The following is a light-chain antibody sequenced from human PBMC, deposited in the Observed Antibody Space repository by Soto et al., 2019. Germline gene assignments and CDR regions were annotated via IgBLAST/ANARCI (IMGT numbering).Light chain of an antibody. CDR1: NIGAKS. CDR2: EDS. J-gene: IGLJ2*01. CDR3: QVWNVHRDHPGVV. V-gene: IGLV3-21*02. Sequence: SYELTQPPSGSMAPGQTAAITCGGENIGAKSVHWYQQRPGQAPVLVVNEDSDRPSGIPERFSGSNSGNAATLTIRRVEAGEEADYYCQVWNVHRDHPGVVFGGGTKVTVL.